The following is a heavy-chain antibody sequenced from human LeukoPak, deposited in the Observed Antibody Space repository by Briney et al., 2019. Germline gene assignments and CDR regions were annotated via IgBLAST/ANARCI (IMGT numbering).Heavy chain of an antibody. CDR3: ARDRGYSSSWYGGLWFDP. J-gene: IGHJ5*02. V-gene: IGHV3-33*08. CDR1: GFTFSSYG. D-gene: IGHD6-13*01. CDR2: IWYDGSNK. Sequence: PGGSLRLSCAASGFTFSSYGMHWVRQAPGKGLVWVAVIWYDGSNKYYADSVKGRFTISRDNSKNTLYLQMNSLRAEDTAVYYCARDRGYSSSWYGGLWFDPWGQGTLVTVSS.